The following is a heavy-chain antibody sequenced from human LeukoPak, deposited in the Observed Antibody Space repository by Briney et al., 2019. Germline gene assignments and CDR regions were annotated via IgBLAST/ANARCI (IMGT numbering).Heavy chain of an antibody. Sequence: PSETLSLTCTVSGGSISSSSDYWGWIRQPPGKGLEWIGSIYYSGSTYYNPSLKSRVTISVDTSKNQFSLRLSSATAADTAVYYCARQGAGGRAFDIWGRGTMVSVSS. D-gene: IGHD1-26*01. CDR3: ARQGAGGRAFDI. CDR1: GGSISSSSDY. V-gene: IGHV4-39*01. CDR2: IYYSGST. J-gene: IGHJ3*02.